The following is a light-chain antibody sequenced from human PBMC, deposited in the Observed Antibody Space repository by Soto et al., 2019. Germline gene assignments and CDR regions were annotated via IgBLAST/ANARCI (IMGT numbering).Light chain of an antibody. CDR1: QSVSSY. CDR3: QQYNNWPIA. Sequence: EIVFTQSPATLSLSPGERATLSCRASQSVSSYLAWYQQKPGQAPRLLIYDASNRATGIPARFSGSGSGTDFTLTISSLQSEDFAVYYCQQYNNWPIAFGQGTRLEIK. J-gene: IGKJ5*01. V-gene: IGKV3-11*01. CDR2: DAS.